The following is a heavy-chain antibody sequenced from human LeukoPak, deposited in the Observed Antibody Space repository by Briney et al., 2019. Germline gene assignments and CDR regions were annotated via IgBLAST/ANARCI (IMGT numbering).Heavy chain of an antibody. CDR2: ISSSSSYI. CDR3: ARQSSAYCGGDCYWASYYYYYMDV. J-gene: IGHJ6*03. CDR1: GFTFSSYS. D-gene: IGHD2-21*02. V-gene: IGHV3-21*01. Sequence: GGSLRLSCAASGFTFSSYSMNWVRQAPGKGLEWVLSISSSSSYIYYADSVKGRFTISRDNAKNSLYLQMNSLRAEDTAVYYCARQSSAYCGGDCYWASYYYYYMDVWGKGTTVTVSS.